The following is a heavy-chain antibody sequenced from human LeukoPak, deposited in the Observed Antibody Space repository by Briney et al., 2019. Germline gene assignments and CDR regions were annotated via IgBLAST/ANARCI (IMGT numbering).Heavy chain of an antibody. Sequence: PGGSLRLSCSASGLTFSVSAIHWGRQAGGKGVEGVGRIKTKADNYATASAASVTGTFPLSRDDSTTPAYLQMNSLKTEDTAVYYCTHPAYYYNVDVWGKGTTVTVSS. J-gene: IGHJ6*04. CDR2: IKTKADNYAT. V-gene: IGHV3-73*01. D-gene: IGHD6-25*01. CDR1: GLTFSVSA. CDR3: THPAYYYNVDV.